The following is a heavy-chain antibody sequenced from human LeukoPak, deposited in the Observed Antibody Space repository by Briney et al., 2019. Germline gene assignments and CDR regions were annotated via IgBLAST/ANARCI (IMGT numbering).Heavy chain of an antibody. J-gene: IGHJ5*02. CDR2: INHSGST. Sequence: PSETLSLTCAVYGGSFSGYYWSWIRRPPGKGLEWIGEINHSGSTNYNPSLKSRVTISVDTSKNQFSLKPSSVTAADTAVYYCAREIRICSGGSCYSDSRFDPWGQGTLVTVSS. CDR3: AREIRICSGGSCYSDSRFDP. D-gene: IGHD2-15*01. CDR1: GGSFSGYY. V-gene: IGHV4-34*01.